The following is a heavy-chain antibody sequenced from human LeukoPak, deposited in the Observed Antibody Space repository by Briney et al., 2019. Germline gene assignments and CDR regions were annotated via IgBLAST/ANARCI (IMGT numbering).Heavy chain of an antibody. D-gene: IGHD3-22*01. CDR1: GLTVSDNY. Sequence: GGSLRLSCAASGLTVSDNYMTWVRQAPGKGLEWVSVIYAGGSTFYADSVKGRFTISGDNSKNTVYLQMNSLRAEDTAVYYCARDRSYDSSGYPFDFWGQGTLVTVSS. CDR2: IYAGGST. CDR3: ARDRSYDSSGYPFDF. V-gene: IGHV3-66*02. J-gene: IGHJ4*02.